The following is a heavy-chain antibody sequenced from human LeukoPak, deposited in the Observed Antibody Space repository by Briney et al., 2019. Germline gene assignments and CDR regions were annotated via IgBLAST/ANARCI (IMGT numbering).Heavy chain of an antibody. CDR3: ARSFLDTAIPYGMDV. Sequence: SETLSLTCTVSGGSISSGSYYWSWIRQPAGKGLEWIGHIYTRRSTNYNPSLKSRVTISVDTSKNQFSLKLSSVTAADTAVYYCARSFLDTAIPYGMDVWGQGTTVTISS. CDR1: GGSISSGSYY. CDR2: IYTRRST. D-gene: IGHD5-18*01. V-gene: IGHV4-61*09. J-gene: IGHJ6*02.